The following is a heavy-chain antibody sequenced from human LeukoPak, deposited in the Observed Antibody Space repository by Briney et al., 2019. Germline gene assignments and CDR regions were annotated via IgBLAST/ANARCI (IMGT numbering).Heavy chain of an antibody. CDR2: IYYSGST. Sequence: PSETLSLTCTVSGGSISSSSYYWGWIRQPPGKGLEWIGSIYYSGSTYHNPSLKSRVTISVDTSKNQFSLKLSSETAADTAVYYCARRWVNDYYYGLDVWGQGTTVTVSS. J-gene: IGHJ6*02. V-gene: IGHV4-39*01. D-gene: IGHD1-26*01. CDR1: GGSISSSSYY. CDR3: ARRWVNDYYYGLDV.